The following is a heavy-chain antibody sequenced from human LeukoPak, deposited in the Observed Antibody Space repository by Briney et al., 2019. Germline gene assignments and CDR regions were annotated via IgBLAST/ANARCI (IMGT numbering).Heavy chain of an antibody. CDR1: GFTFSSHW. CDR2: IKQDGSEK. J-gene: IGHJ4*02. V-gene: IGHV3-7*01. CDR3: ASLDY. Sequence: PGGPLRLSCAAFGFTFSSHWMNWVRQAPGKGLEWVASIKQDGSEKYYVDSVKGRFTISRDNAKNSLYLQMNSLRAEDTAVYYCASLDYWGQGILVTVSS.